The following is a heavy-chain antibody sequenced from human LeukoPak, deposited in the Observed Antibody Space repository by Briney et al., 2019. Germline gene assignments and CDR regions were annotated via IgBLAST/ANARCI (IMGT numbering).Heavy chain of an antibody. V-gene: IGHV3-21*01. CDR1: GFTFSSYS. D-gene: IGHD5-24*01. J-gene: IGHJ6*02. Sequence: GGSLRLSCAASGFTFSSYSMNWVRQAPGKGLEWVSSISSSSSYIYYADSVKGRFTISRDNAKNSLYLQMNSLRAEDTAVYYCASRDKGYYYGMDVWGQGTTVTVSS. CDR3: ASRDKGYYYGMDV. CDR2: ISSSSSYI.